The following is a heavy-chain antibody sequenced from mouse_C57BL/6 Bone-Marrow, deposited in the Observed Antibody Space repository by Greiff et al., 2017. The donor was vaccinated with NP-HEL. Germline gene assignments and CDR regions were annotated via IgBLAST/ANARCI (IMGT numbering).Heavy chain of an antibody. Sequence: QVHVKQSGAELVRPGASVKLSCKASGYTFTDYYINWVKQRPGQGLEWIARIYPGSGNTYYNEKFKGKATLTAEKSSSTAYMQLSSLTSEDSAVYFCARGVLRSYYFDYWGQGTTLTVSS. CDR3: ARGVLRSYYFDY. J-gene: IGHJ2*01. D-gene: IGHD1-1*01. CDR2: IYPGSGNT. CDR1: GYTFTDYY. V-gene: IGHV1-76*01.